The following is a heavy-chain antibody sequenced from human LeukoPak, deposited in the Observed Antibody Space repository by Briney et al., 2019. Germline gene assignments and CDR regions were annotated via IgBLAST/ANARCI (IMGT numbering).Heavy chain of an antibody. V-gene: IGHV3-23*01. CDR2: ISHSGGTT. CDR3: AKAPPPYCSGGSCFDAFDI. CDR1: GFTFSSYA. D-gene: IGHD2-15*01. J-gene: IGHJ3*02. Sequence: GGSLRLSCAASGFTFSSYAMSWVRQAPGKGLEWVSAISHSGGTTYYADSVKGRFTISRDNSKNTLYLQMNSLRAEDTALYYCAKAPPPYCSGGSCFDAFDIWGRGTMVTVSS.